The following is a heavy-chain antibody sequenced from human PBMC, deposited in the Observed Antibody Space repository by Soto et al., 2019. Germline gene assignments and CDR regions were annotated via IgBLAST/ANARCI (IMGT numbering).Heavy chain of an antibody. CDR3: TRGPRPISTGTGAY. J-gene: IGHJ4*02. D-gene: IGHD3-10*01. Sequence: GGSLRLSCAASGFIFKMYWMHWVRQSPGKGLVWISRIYNDGTYSDYADSVRGRFAISRDNVNDTLYLQMNNLRAEDSGLYYCTRGPRPISTGTGAYWGQGTQVTVSS. V-gene: IGHV3-74*01. CDR1: GFIFKMYW. CDR2: IYNDGTYS.